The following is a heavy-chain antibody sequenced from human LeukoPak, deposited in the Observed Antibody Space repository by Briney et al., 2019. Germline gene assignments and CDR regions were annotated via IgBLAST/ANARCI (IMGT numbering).Heavy chain of an antibody. CDR1: GYTFTSYY. J-gene: IGHJ3*02. CDR3: ARSQYLLLSWWNAFDI. D-gene: IGHD2-2*01. CDR2: INPNAGST. V-gene: IGHV1-46*01. Sequence: ASVKVSCKASGYTFTSYYMHWVRQAPGQGLEWMGVINPNAGSTSYAQRFQGRVTMTRDTSTSTVYMELSSLRSEDTAVYYCARSQYLLLSWWNAFDIWGQGTTVTVSS.